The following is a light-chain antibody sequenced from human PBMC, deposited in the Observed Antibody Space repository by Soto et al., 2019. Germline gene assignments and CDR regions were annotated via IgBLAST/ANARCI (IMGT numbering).Light chain of an antibody. CDR1: SSNIGSGS. CDR2: RNN. Sequence: QSVLTQSPSVSGTPGQRVTISCSASSSNIGSGSVNWYQHLPGTAPKLLIYRNNERLSGFPDRFSASKSGTSASLVISGLQSEDEADYYCATWDESLNGVVFGGGTKLTVL. J-gene: IGLJ3*02. CDR3: ATWDESLNGVV. V-gene: IGLV1-44*01.